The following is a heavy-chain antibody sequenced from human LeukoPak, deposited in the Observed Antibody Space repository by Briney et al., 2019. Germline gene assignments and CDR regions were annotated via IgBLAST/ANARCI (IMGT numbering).Heavy chain of an antibody. CDR3: AKDWDYYDPSGYSSLFDH. CDR2: VSASGDNT. J-gene: IGHJ4*02. V-gene: IGHV3-23*01. Sequence: GGSLRLSCAASGFTFSSYSMTWVRQAPGKGLDWVAAVSASGDNTYYTDSVKGRFTISRDNSRNTLYLQMNSLRTDDTAVYYCAKDWDYYDPSGYSSLFDHWGQGTLVSVSS. D-gene: IGHD3-22*01. CDR1: GFTFSSYS.